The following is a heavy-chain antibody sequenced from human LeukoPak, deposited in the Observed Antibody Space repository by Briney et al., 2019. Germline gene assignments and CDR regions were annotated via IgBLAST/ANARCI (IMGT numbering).Heavy chain of an antibody. CDR2: IYYSGST. CDR1: GGSISSSSYY. D-gene: IGHD6-13*01. V-gene: IGHV4-61*01. CDR3: ARGGSSSWRWFDP. J-gene: IGHJ5*02. Sequence: PSETLSLTCTVSGGSISSSSYYWSWIRQPPGKGLEWIGYIYYSGSTNYNPYLKSRVTISVDTSKNQFSLKLSSVTAADTAVYYCARGGSSSWRWFDPWGQGTLVTVSS.